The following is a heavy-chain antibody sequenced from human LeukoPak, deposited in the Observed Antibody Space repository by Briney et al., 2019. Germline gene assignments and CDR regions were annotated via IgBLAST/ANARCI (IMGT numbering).Heavy chain of an antibody. CDR2: IYYSGST. CDR1: GGSISSYY. D-gene: IGHD5-18*01. J-gene: IGHJ4*02. CDR3: ARVNSYGPPYYFDY. Sequence: SETLSLTCTVSGGSISSYYWSWIRQPPGKGLEWIGYIYYSGSTNYNPSLKSRVTISVDTSKTQFSLKLSSVTAADTAVYYCARVNSYGPPYYFDYWGQGTLVTVSS. V-gene: IGHV4-59*01.